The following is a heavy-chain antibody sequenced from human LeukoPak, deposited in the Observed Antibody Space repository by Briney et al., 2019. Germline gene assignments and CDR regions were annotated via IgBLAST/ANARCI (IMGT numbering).Heavy chain of an antibody. J-gene: IGHJ4*02. CDR2: VKQDGSEK. CDR1: GFTFSSYW. CDR3: ARKAAAGRSAFDY. Sequence: GGSLRLSCAASGFTFSSYWMSWVRQAPGKGLEWVANVKQDGSEKYYVDSVKGRFTISRDNAKNSLYLQMNSLRAEDTAVYYCARKAAAGRSAFDYWGQGTLVTVSS. D-gene: IGHD6-13*01. V-gene: IGHV3-7*05.